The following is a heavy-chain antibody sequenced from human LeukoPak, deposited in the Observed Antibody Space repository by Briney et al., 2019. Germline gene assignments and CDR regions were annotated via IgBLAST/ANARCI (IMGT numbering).Heavy chain of an antibody. J-gene: IGHJ2*01. Sequence: SQTLSLTCAVSGDSISSGAYSWSWLRQSPGKGLEWIGYIYHSGSTYYNPSLKTRVAISVDRPKNQFSLKLSSVTAADTAVYYCARSQRESSYWYFDLWGRGTLVTVSS. D-gene: IGHD3-10*01. CDR1: GDSISSGAYS. V-gene: IGHV4-30-2*06. CDR2: IYHSGST. CDR3: ARSQRESSYWYFDL.